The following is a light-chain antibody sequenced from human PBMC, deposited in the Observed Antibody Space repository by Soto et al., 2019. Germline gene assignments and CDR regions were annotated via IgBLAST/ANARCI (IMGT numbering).Light chain of an antibody. Sequence: EIVLTQSPGTLSLSPGERATLSCRASQSVSSTYLAWYRQKPGQAPRLLIYGASSRATGIPDRFSGSGSGTDFTITISRLEPEDFAVYYCQQYGSSTWTFGQGTKVE. CDR2: GAS. J-gene: IGKJ1*01. CDR3: QQYGSSTWT. CDR1: QSVSSTY. V-gene: IGKV3-20*01.